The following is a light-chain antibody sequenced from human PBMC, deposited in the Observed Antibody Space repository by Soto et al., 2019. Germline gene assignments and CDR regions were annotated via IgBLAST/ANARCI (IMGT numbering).Light chain of an antibody. J-gene: IGKJ2*01. V-gene: IGKV1-39*01. CDR3: QQSYSTPNT. CDR1: QSINSY. Sequence: DIQMTQSPSSLSTSVGDRVTITCRASQSINSYVNWYQQKRGKAPKLLIYAASTLQRGVPSRFSGSGSGTDFTLTISSLQPVDFATYYCQQSYSTPNTFGQGTKLEIK. CDR2: AAS.